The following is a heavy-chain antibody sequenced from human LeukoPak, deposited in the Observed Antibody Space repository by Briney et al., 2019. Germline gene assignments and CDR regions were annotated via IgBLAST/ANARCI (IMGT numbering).Heavy chain of an antibody. CDR1: GFTFSSYA. Sequence: LAGGSLRLSCAASGFTFSSYAMSWVRQAPGKGLEWVSAISGSGGSTYYAESVKGRFTISRDNSKNTLYLQMNSLRAEDTAVYYCAKGLYSSGRGYMDVWGKGTTVTISS. CDR3: AKGLYSSGRGYMDV. J-gene: IGHJ6*03. CDR2: ISGSGGST. V-gene: IGHV3-23*01. D-gene: IGHD6-25*01.